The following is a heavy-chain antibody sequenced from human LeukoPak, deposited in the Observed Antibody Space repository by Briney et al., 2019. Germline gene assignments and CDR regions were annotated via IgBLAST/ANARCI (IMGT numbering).Heavy chain of an antibody. Sequence: ASVKVSCKASGYTFTRYFIHWVRQAPGQGLEWMGWISAYNGNTNYAQKLQGRVTMTTDTSTSTAYMELRSLRSDDTAVYYCARVLTTDRYYYYYYMDVWGKGTTVTVSS. J-gene: IGHJ6*03. CDR3: ARVLTTDRYYYYYYMDV. D-gene: IGHD4-11*01. CDR2: ISAYNGNT. V-gene: IGHV1-18*04. CDR1: GYTFTRYF.